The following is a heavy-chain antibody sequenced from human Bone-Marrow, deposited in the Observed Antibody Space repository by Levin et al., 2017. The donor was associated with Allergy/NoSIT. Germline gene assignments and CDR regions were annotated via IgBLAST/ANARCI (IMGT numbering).Heavy chain of an antibody. CDR3: TRHGPRGLGDDFDY. V-gene: IGHV3-73*01. CDR1: GFSFSASA. Sequence: GGSLRLSCATSGFSFSASAILWVRQASGKGLEWVGHIRSKSDNYATVYGESVEGRFTVSRDDSKNTAFLQMNSLKTEDTAVYYCTRHGPRGLGDDFDYWGQGTLVTVAS. D-gene: IGHD3-10*01. CDR2: IRSKSDNYAT. J-gene: IGHJ4*02.